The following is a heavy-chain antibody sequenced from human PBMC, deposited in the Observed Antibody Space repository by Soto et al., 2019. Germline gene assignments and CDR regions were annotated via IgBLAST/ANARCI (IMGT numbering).Heavy chain of an antibody. CDR2: IFSNDEK. J-gene: IGHJ4*02. CDR3: ARMDYDYVWGTYRLYYFDY. CDR1: GFSRSNVRMG. Sequence: QVTLKESGPVLVKPTETLTLTCTVSGFSRSNVRMGVSWIRQPPGKALEWLAHIFSNDEKSYSTSLKSRLTISMDTSKSQVVLTMTNMDPVDTATYYCARMDYDYVWGTYRLYYFDYWGQGTLVSVSS. V-gene: IGHV2-26*01. D-gene: IGHD3-16*02.